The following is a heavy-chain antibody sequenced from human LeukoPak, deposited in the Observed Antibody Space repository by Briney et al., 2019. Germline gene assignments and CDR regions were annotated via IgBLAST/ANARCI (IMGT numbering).Heavy chain of an antibody. D-gene: IGHD2-2*01. CDR1: GGSISSGSYY. V-gene: IGHV4-61*02. J-gene: IGHJ3*02. Sequence: SQTLSLTCTVSGGSISSGSYYWSWIRQPAGKGLEWIGRIYTSGSTNYNPSLKSRVTISVDTSKNQFSLKLSSVTAADTAVYYCARDRDCSSTSCYGAFDIWGQGTMVTVSS. CDR3: ARDRDCSSTSCYGAFDI. CDR2: IYTSGST.